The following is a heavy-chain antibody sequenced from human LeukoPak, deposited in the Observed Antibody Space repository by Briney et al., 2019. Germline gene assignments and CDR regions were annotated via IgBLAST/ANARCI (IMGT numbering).Heavy chain of an antibody. CDR3: ARVSSGSYFGYYYYYMDV. CDR1: GFTFSNYW. Sequence: RSGGSLRLSCAASGFTFSNYWMHWVRRAPGKGLVWVSRINSDGSSTSYADSVKGRFTISRDNAKNTLYLQMNSLRAEDTAVYYCARVSSGSYFGYYYYYMDVWGKGTTVTVSS. D-gene: IGHD1-26*01. CDR2: INSDGSST. V-gene: IGHV3-74*01. J-gene: IGHJ6*03.